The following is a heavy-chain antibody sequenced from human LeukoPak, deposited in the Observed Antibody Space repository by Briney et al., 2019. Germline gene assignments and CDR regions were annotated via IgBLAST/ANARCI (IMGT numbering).Heavy chain of an antibody. Sequence: SETLSLTCTVSGGSISSYYWSWIRQPPGKGLEWIGEINHSGSTNYNPSLKSRVTISIDTSKNQFSLKVSSVTAADTAVYYCANSLGYCSGGSCYSEYNYLDPWGQGTLVTVSS. D-gene: IGHD2-15*01. CDR2: INHSGST. J-gene: IGHJ5*02. CDR3: ANSLGYCSGGSCYSEYNYLDP. V-gene: IGHV4-34*01. CDR1: GGSISSYY.